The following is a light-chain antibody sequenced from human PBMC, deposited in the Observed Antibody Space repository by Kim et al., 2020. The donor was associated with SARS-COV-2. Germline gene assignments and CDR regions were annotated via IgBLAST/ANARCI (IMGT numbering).Light chain of an antibody. CDR1: KIGSKN. Sequence: VALGQPARVTCGGIKIGSKNVHWYQQKPGQAPVLVIYRDSNQPSGIPERFSGSNSGNTATLTISRAQAGDEADYYCQVWDSSTEVFGGGTQLTVL. CDR2: RDS. CDR3: QVWDSSTEV. V-gene: IGLV3-9*01. J-gene: IGLJ3*02.